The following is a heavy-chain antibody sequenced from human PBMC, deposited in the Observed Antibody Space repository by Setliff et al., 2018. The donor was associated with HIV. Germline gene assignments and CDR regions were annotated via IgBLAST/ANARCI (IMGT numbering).Heavy chain of an antibody. CDR1: GYTFTDYY. CDR2: IDPEDDET. CDR3: ARDFGGYCSSMSCPGLFDP. V-gene: IGHV1-69-2*01. Sequence: GASVKVSCKVSGYTFTDYYLHWVQQAPGKGLEWVGLIDPEDDETLFAEKFQGRVTITADTSTDTAYMELSSLRSEDTAGYYCARDFGGYCSSMSCPGLFDPWGQGTLVTVSS. D-gene: IGHD2-2*01. J-gene: IGHJ5*02.